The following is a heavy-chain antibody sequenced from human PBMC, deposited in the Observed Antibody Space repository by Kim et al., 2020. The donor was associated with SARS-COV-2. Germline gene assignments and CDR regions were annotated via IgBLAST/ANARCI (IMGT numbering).Heavy chain of an antibody. CDR1: GYSFTSYW. CDR3: ARLTSYSSGWYGGY. V-gene: IGHV5-51*01. Sequence: GESLKISCKGSGYSFTSYWIGWVRQMPGKGLEWMGIIDPGDSDTTYSPSFQGQDTISADKPITTAYLQWSSLKASGTAMYYCARLTSYSSGWYGGYWGKGTLVTVSS. CDR2: IDPGDSDT. J-gene: IGHJ4*02. D-gene: IGHD6-19*01.